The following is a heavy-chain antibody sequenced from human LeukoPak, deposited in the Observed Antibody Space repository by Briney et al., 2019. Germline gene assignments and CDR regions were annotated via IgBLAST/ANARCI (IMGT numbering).Heavy chain of an antibody. Sequence: GGSLRLSCAASGFTVSSNYMRWVRQAPGKGLEWVSVIYSGGSTYYADSVKGRFSISRDNSKNTVYLQMNSLRAEDTAVYYCARSCIGVAGCWGQGTLVTVSS. CDR1: GFTVSSNY. CDR2: IYSGGST. D-gene: IGHD6-19*01. J-gene: IGHJ4*02. V-gene: IGHV3-66*01. CDR3: ARSCIGVAGC.